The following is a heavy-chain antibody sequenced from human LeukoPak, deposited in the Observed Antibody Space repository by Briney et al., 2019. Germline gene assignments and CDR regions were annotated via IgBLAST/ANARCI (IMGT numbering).Heavy chain of an antibody. CDR2: ISGSGYST. CDR1: GFTFSSYA. D-gene: IGHD3-3*01. CDR3: AKLTGDDFWSGYEYYFDY. Sequence: GGSLRLSCAASGFTFSSYATSWVRQAPGKGLEWVSVISGSGYSTYYADSVKGRFTISRDNSKNTLYVQMNSLRAEDTAVYYCAKLTGDDFWSGYEYYFDYWGQGTLVTVSS. V-gene: IGHV3-23*01. J-gene: IGHJ4*02.